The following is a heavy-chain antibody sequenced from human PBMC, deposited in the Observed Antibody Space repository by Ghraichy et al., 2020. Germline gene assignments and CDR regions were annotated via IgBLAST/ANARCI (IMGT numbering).Heavy chain of an antibody. Sequence: GGSLRLSCAASGFTFSSYSMNWVRQAPGKGLEWVSSISSSSSYIYYADSVKGRFTISRDNAKNSLYLQMNSLRAEDTAVYYCAREYSSSYVFDYWGQGTLVTVSS. CDR2: ISSSSSYI. D-gene: IGHD6-6*01. CDR1: GFTFSSYS. CDR3: AREYSSSYVFDY. V-gene: IGHV3-21*01. J-gene: IGHJ4*02.